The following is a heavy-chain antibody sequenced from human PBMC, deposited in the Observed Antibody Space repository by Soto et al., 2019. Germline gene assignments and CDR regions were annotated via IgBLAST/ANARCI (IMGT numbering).Heavy chain of an antibody. CDR3: ARRSITIFGERNGVHWFDP. CDR2: IHYSGRT. Sequence: PSETLSLTCTVSGGSFSSSSYYWGWIRQPPGKGLEWIGSIHYSGRTYHNPSLKSRVTISVDTSKNQFSLKLSSVTAADTAVYYCARRSITIFGERNGVHWFDPWGQGTLVTVS. J-gene: IGHJ5*02. V-gene: IGHV4-39*01. D-gene: IGHD3-3*01. CDR1: GGSFSSSSYY.